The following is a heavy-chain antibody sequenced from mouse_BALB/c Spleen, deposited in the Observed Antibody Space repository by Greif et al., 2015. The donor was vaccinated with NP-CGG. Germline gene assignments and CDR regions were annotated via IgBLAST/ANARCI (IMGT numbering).Heavy chain of an antibody. CDR2: IHPNSGNT. CDR3: AVIPFYYYGSSYGAMDY. V-gene: IGHV1S130*01. Sequence: VQLQQSGSVLVRPGASVKLSCKASGYTFTSSWMHWAKQRPGQGLEWIGEIHPNSGNTNYNEKFKGKATLTVDTSSSTAYVDLSSLTSEDSAVYYCAVIPFYYYGSSYGAMDYWGQGTSVTVSS. J-gene: IGHJ4*01. CDR1: GYTFTSSW. D-gene: IGHD1-1*01.